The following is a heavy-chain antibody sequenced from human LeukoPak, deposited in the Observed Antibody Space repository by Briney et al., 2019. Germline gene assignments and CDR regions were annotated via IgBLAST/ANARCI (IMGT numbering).Heavy chain of an antibody. D-gene: IGHD3-3*01. Sequence: SETLSLTCTVSGGSISSYYWSWIRQPPGKGLEWIGYIYYSGSTNYNPSLKSRVTISVDTSKNQLSLKLSSVTAADTAVYYCARVVVFGVVSSDYYYYYMDVWGRGTTVTVSS. CDR3: ARVVVFGVVSSDYYYYYMDV. J-gene: IGHJ6*03. V-gene: IGHV4-59*12. CDR2: IYYSGST. CDR1: GGSISSYY.